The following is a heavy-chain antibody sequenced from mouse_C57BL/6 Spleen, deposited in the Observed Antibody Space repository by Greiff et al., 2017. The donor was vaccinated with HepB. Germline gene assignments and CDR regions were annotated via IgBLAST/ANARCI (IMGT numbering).Heavy chain of an antibody. J-gene: IGHJ3*01. Sequence: SAAAVDFSRYWMSWVRRAPGKGLEWIGEINPDSSTINYAPSLKDKFIISRDNAKNTLYLQMSKVRSEDTALYYCARRDLHWFAYWGQGTLVTVSA. CDR1: AVDFSRYW. CDR2: INPDSSTI. CDR3: ARRDLHWFAY. V-gene: IGHV4-1*01. D-gene: IGHD2-1*01.